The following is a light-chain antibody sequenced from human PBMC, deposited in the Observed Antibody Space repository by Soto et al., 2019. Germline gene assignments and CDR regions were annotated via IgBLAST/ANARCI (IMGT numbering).Light chain of an antibody. CDR1: SSNIGTNT. Sequence: QSVLTQPPSASGTPGQRVPISCSGSSSNIGTNTVNWYQLLPGTAPKLLIYSDDQRPSGVPDRFSASKSGTSASLAISGLQPEDEADYYCAAWDDSLNGRLVFGGGTKLTVL. CDR3: AAWDDSLNGRLV. CDR2: SDD. J-gene: IGLJ2*01. V-gene: IGLV1-44*01.